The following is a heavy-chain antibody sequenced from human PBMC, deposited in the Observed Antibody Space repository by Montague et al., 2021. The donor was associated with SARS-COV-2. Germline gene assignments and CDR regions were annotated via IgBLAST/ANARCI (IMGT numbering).Heavy chain of an antibody. V-gene: IGHV4-4*02. D-gene: IGHD3-10*01. Sequence: SETLSLTCAVSGGSISSSNWWSWVRQPPGKGLEWIGEIYHSGSTNYNPSRKSRVIISVDKSKNQFSLKLSSVTAADTAVYYCARGTIWFGELLTLWYFDYWGQGTLVTVSS. CDR2: IYHSGST. CDR1: GGSISSSNW. CDR3: ARGTIWFGELLTLWYFDY. J-gene: IGHJ4*02.